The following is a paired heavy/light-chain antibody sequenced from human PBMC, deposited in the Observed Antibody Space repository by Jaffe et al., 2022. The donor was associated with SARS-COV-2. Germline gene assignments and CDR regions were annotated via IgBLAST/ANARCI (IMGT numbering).Heavy chain of an antibody. CDR2: ISAYNGNT. V-gene: IGHV1-18*01. Sequence: QVQLVQSGAEVKKPGASVKVSCKASGYTFTSYGINWVRQAPGQGLEWMGWISAYNGNTNSAQKLQGRVTMTTDTSTSTAYMELRSLRSDDTAVYYCARNTLGGGWFADYYYYYMDVWGKGTTVTVSS. CDR1: GYTFTSYG. CDR3: ARNTLGGGWFADYYYYYMDV. J-gene: IGHJ6*03. D-gene: IGHD6-19*01.
Light chain of an antibody. V-gene: IGKV3-20*01. CDR1: QSVSSSY. CDR3: QQYGSSLFT. CDR2: DAS. J-gene: IGKJ3*01. Sequence: EIVLTQSPGTLSLSPGERATLSCRASQSVSSSYLAWYQQKPGQAPRLLIYDASSRATGIPDRFSGSGSGTDFTLTISRLEPEDFAVYYCQQYGSSLFTFGPGTKVDIK.